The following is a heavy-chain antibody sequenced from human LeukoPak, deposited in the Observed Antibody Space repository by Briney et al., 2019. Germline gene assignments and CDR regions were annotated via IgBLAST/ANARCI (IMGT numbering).Heavy chain of an antibody. CDR2: IIPILGIA. D-gene: IGHD6-6*01. CDR3: ARGLSAARLNWFDP. V-gene: IGHV1-69*04. Sequence: SVKVSCKASGGTFSSYAISWVRQAPGQGLEWMGRIIPILGIANYAQKFQGRVTITADKSTGTAYTELSSLRSEDTAVYYCARGLSAARLNWFDPWGQGTLVTVSS. CDR1: GGTFSSYA. J-gene: IGHJ5*02.